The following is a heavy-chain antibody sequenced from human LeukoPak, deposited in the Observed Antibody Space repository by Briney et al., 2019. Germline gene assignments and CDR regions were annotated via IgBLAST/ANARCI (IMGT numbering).Heavy chain of an antibody. CDR2: ISGSGGST. J-gene: IGHJ4*02. CDR3: TTGEMATKVDY. CDR1: GFTFSSYA. Sequence: PGGSLRLSCAASGFTFSSYAMSWVRQAPGKGLEWVSAISGSGGSTYYADSVKGRFTISRDNSKNTLYLQMNSLKTEDTAVYYCTTGEMATKVDYWGQGTLVTVSS. V-gene: IGHV3-23*01. D-gene: IGHD5-24*01.